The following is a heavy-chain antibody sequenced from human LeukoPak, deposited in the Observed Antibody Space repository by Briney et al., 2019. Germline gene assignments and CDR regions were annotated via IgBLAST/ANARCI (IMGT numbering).Heavy chain of an antibody. CDR2: IYYSGST. CDR1: GGSISIYY. Sequence: SETLSLTCTVSGGSISIYYWSWIRQPPGKGLEWIGYIYYSGSTNYNPSLKSRVTISVDTSKNQFSLKLSSVTAADTAVYYCARLPDQGAFDIWGQGTMVTVSS. V-gene: IGHV4-59*08. J-gene: IGHJ3*02. CDR3: ARLPDQGAFDI.